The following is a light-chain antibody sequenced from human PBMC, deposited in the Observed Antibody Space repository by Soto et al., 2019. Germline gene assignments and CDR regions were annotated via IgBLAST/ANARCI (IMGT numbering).Light chain of an antibody. CDR3: QQYSTYSMT. CDR2: KAS. CDR1: QRIYNL. J-gene: IGKJ2*01. Sequence: DIQLTQSPSTLSASVGDRVTITCRASQRIYNLLAWYQQKPGRAPKLLIYKASTLESGVPSRFSGSGSGTDFTLTISSLQPDDFATYYCQQYSTYSMTFGQGTKLEIK. V-gene: IGKV1-5*03.